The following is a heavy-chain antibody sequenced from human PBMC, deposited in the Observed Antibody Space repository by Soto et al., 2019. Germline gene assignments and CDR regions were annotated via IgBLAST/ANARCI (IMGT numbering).Heavy chain of an antibody. V-gene: IGHV3-23*01. CDR3: GKGLDSYYYYGMDV. CDR2: ISGNGGST. J-gene: IGHJ6*02. CDR1: GFLFSNYA. D-gene: IGHD4-4*01. Sequence: GGSLRLSCAASGFLFSNYAMNWVRQAPGKGLEWVSSISGNGGSTYYAGSVKGRFSISRDKSKSTVDLQMNSLRDEDTAVYYCGKGLDSYYYYGMDVWGQGTTVTVSS.